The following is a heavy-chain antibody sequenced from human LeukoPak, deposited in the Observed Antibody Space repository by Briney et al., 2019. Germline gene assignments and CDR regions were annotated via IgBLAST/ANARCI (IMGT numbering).Heavy chain of an antibody. CDR1: GFTFSSYA. J-gene: IGHJ4*02. CDR2: ISGSGGST. V-gene: IGHV3-23*01. CDR3: ARGSSGWTYYFDY. D-gene: IGHD6-19*01. Sequence: SGGSLRLSCAASGFTFSSYAMSWVRQAPGKGLEWVSAISGSGGSTYYADSVKGRFTISRDNSKNTLYLQMNSLRAEDTAVYYCARGSSGWTYYFDYWGQGTLVTVSS.